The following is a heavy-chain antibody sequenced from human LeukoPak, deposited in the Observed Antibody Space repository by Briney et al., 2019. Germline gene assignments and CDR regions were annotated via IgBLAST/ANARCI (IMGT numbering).Heavy chain of an antibody. CDR2: IIPIFGTA. V-gene: IGHV1-69*05. CDR3: ARDIVGATNY. D-gene: IGHD1-26*01. Sequence: SVKVSCKASGGAFSSYAISWVRQAPGQGLEWMGRIIPIFGTANYAQKFQGRVTITTDESTSAAYMELSSLRSEDTAVYYCARDIVGATNYWGQGTLVTVSS. J-gene: IGHJ4*02. CDR1: GGAFSSYA.